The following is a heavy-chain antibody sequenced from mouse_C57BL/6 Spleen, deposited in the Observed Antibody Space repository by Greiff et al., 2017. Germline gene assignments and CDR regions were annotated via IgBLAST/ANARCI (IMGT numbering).Heavy chain of an antibody. CDR3: ARTLTTRTYAMDY. Sequence: VQLVESGPGLVQPSQSLSITCTVSGFSLTSYDVHWVRQSPGKGLEWLGVIWSGGSKDYNSAFISRLSISKYNSKSQIFFKMNTLQADDTAIYYCARTLTTRTYAMDYWGQGTSVTVSS. D-gene: IGHD2-1*01. J-gene: IGHJ4*01. CDR2: IWSGGSK. CDR1: GFSLTSYD. V-gene: IGHV2-2*01.